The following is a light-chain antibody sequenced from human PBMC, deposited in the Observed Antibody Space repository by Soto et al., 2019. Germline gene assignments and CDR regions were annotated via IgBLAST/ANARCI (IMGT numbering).Light chain of an antibody. CDR2: DAS. Sequence: EIVLTQSPVTLSLSPGERATLSCRASQSVSSSLAWYQQKPGQAPRLLIYDASNRATGIPARFSGGGSETDFNLTVSSLEPEDFEVYYCQQRSNWPLSFGGGTKVEIK. CDR3: QQRSNWPLS. CDR1: QSVSSS. J-gene: IGKJ4*01. V-gene: IGKV3-11*01.